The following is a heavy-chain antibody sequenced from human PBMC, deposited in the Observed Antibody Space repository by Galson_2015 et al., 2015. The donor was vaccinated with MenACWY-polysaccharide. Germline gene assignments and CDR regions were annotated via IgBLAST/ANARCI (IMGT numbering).Heavy chain of an antibody. CDR3: ARVGRDHSGSYFHGGFDP. Sequence: SLRLSCAAPRFTFRDYGMHWVRQAPGKGLEWVAFIWDDGSRKYYADSVKGRFAISRDNSDNTLYLQMNNLRVADTAVYYCARVGRDHSGSYFHGGFDPWGQGTLVTVSS. J-gene: IGHJ5*02. CDR1: RFTFRDYG. CDR2: IWDDGSRK. D-gene: IGHD3-10*01. V-gene: IGHV3-33*01.